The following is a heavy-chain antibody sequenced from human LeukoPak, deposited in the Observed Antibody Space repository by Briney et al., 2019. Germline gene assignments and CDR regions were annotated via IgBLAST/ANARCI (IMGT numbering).Heavy chain of an antibody. CDR1: EFIVSINY. D-gene: IGHD3-10*01. J-gene: IGHJ4*02. Sequence: PGGSLRLSCAVSEFIVSINYMTWVRQAPGKGLEWVSLIYSRGDTKYADSMKGRFTISRDNSKNTLYLQMNSLRAEDTAVYYCARCYYGSGTWGFDYWGQGTLVTVSS. CDR3: ARCYYGSGTWGFDY. V-gene: IGHV3-53*01. CDR2: IYSRGDT.